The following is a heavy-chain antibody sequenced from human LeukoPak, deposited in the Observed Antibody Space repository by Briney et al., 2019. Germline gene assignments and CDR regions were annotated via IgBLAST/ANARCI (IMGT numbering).Heavy chain of an antibody. CDR1: GFTFSNYW. V-gene: IGHV3-7*01. CDR3: ARVATQGSDAFDI. CDR2: IKQDGSEK. Sequence: AGGSLRLSCEASGFTFSNYWMSWVRQAPGKGLEWVANIKQDGSEKYYVDSVKGRFTISRDNAKNSLYLQMSSLRAEDTAVYYCARVATQGSDAFDIWGQGTMVTVSS. J-gene: IGHJ3*02.